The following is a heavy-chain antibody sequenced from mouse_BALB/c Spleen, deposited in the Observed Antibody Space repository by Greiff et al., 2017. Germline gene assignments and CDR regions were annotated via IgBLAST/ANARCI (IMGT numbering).Heavy chain of an antibody. V-gene: IGHV1-31*01. Sequence: EVQLQQSGPELVKPGASVKISCKASGYSFTGYYMHWVKQSQVKSLEWIGRINPYNGATSYNQNFKDKASLTVDKSSSTAYMELHSLTSEDSAVYYCARVGDYYGSSSFAYWGQGTLVTVSA. J-gene: IGHJ3*01. CDR2: INPYNGAT. D-gene: IGHD1-1*01. CDR1: GYSFTGYY. CDR3: ARVGDYYGSSSFAY.